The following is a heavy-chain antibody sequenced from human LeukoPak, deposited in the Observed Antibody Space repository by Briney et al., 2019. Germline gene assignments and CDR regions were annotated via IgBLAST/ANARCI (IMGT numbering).Heavy chain of an antibody. J-gene: IGHJ4*02. D-gene: IGHD1-26*01. Sequence: SETLSLTCTVSIVSGGSISSYYWSWIRQPPGRGLEWIWSISHGGITYYNPSLKSRVTISVDTSKNLFSLRLTSVTAADTAVYYCAGIVGFIEVFDHWGQGTLVTASS. V-gene: IGHV4-38-2*02. CDR2: ISHGGIT. CDR1: IVSGGSISSYY. CDR3: AGIVGFIEVFDH.